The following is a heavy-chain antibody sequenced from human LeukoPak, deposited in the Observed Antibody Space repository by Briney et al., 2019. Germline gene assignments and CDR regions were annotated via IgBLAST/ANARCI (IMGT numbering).Heavy chain of an antibody. Sequence: PGGPLRLSCAASGFTFSNYWMSWVRQTPGKGLEWVANVNQDESEKYYVDSVKGRFTISRDNAKSSLYLQMNSLRAEDTAVYYCARVVRYQPLFDWFDPWGQGTLVTVSS. CDR3: ARVVRYQPLFDWFDP. V-gene: IGHV3-7*01. J-gene: IGHJ5*02. CDR2: VNQDESEK. D-gene: IGHD2-2*01. CDR1: GFTFSNYW.